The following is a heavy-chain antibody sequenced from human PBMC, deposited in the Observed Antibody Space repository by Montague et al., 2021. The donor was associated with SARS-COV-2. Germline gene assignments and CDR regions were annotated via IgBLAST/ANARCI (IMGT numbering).Heavy chain of an antibody. CDR2: IYYSGST. CDR1: GGSISSSSYY. J-gene: IGHJ6*02. V-gene: IGHV4-39*01. D-gene: IGHD3-3*01. Sequence: SETLSLTCTVSGGSISSSSYYWGWIRQPPGKGLEWIGSIYYSGSTYYNPSLKSRVTISVDTSKNQFSPKLSSVTAADTAVYYCARQPTRGITIFGVVTDYGMDVWGQGTTVTVSS. CDR3: ARQPTRGITIFGVVTDYGMDV.